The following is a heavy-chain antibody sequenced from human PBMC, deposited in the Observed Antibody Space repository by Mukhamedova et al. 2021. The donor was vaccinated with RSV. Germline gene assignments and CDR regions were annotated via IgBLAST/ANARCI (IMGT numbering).Heavy chain of an antibody. Sequence: EWVSGISWNSGSIGYADSVKGRFTISRDNAKNSLYLQMNSLRAEDTALYYCAKAYHGSGSYYDYWGQGT. CDR3: AKAYHGSGSYYDY. CDR2: ISWNSGSI. V-gene: IGHV3-9*01. J-gene: IGHJ4*02. D-gene: IGHD3-10*01.